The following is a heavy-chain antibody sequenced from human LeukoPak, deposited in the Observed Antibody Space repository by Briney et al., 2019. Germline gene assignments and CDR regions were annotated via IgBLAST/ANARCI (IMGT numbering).Heavy chain of an antibody. J-gene: IGHJ6*02. CDR3: ARDYRQLWLPDYYYYGMDV. Sequence: ASVKVSCKASGYTFTSYGISWVRQAPGQGLEWMGWISAYNSNTNYAQKLQGRVTMTTDTSTSTAYMELRSLRSDDTAVYYCARDYRQLWLPDYYYYGMDVWGQGTTVTVSS. CDR1: GYTFTSYG. V-gene: IGHV1-18*01. CDR2: ISAYNSNT. D-gene: IGHD5-18*01.